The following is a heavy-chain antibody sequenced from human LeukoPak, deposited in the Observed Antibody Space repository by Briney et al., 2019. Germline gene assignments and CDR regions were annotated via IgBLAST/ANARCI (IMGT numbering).Heavy chain of an antibody. V-gene: IGHV1-24*01. CDR1: GYTLTELS. D-gene: IGHD1-26*01. CDR3: ATGPIKHSGRPTRDY. J-gene: IGHJ4*02. Sequence: ASVKVSCKVSGYTLTELSMHWVRQAPGKGLEWMGGFDPEDGETIYAQKFQGRVTMTEDTSTDTAYMELSSLRSEDTAVYYCATGPIKHSGRPTRDYWRQGTLVTVHS. CDR2: FDPEDGET.